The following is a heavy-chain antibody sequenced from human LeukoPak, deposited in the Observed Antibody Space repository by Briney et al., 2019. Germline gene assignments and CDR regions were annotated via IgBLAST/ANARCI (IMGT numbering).Heavy chain of an antibody. CDR1: GYTFTSYD. CDR2: MNPNSGNT. Sequence: ASVKVSCKASGYTFTSYDINWVRQATGQGLEWMGWMNPNSGNTGYAQKFQGRVTMTRNTSISTAYMELSSLRSEDTAVYYCARGVSQQLDETPDYYYYMDVWGKGTTVTVSS. D-gene: IGHD6-13*01. CDR3: ARGVSQQLDETPDYYYYMDV. V-gene: IGHV1-8*01. J-gene: IGHJ6*03.